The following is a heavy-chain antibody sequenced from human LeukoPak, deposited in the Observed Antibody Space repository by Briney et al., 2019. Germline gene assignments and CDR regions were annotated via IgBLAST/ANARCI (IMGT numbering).Heavy chain of an antibody. CDR1: GFTFSSYG. V-gene: IGHV3-33*06. D-gene: IGHD3-22*01. Sequence: GGSPRLSCAASGFTFSSYGMHWVRQAPGKGLEWVAVIWYDGSNKYYADSVKGRFTISRDNSKNTLYLQMNSLRAEDTAVYYCAKASHAGYDSSGEFDYWGQGTLVTVSS. CDR2: IWYDGSNK. CDR3: AKASHAGYDSSGEFDY. J-gene: IGHJ4*02.